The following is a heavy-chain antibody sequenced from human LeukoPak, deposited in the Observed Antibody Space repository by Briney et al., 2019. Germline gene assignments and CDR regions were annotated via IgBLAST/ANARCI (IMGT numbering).Heavy chain of an antibody. Sequence: SVKVSCKASGGTFSSYAISWVRQAPGQGLEWMGGIIPTFGTANYAQKFQGRVRITADESTSTAYMELSSLRSEDTAVYYCAYSGSYSSYYFDYWGQGTLVTVSS. CDR3: AYSGSYSSYYFDY. CDR2: IIPTFGTA. V-gene: IGHV1-69*13. CDR1: GGTFSSYA. D-gene: IGHD1-26*01. J-gene: IGHJ4*02.